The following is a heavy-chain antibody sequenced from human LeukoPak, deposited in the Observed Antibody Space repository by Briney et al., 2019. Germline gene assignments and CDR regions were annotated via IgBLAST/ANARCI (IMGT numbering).Heavy chain of an antibody. CDR3: AREGTSSSWYWAPGYYYYYMDV. CDR2: INPSGGST. D-gene: IGHD6-13*01. J-gene: IGHJ6*03. CDR1: GYTFTSYY. V-gene: IGHV1-46*01. Sequence: ASVKVSCKASGYTFTSYYMHWVRQAPGQGLEWMGIINPSGGSTSYAQKFQGRVTMTRDMSTSTVYMELSSLRSEDTAVYYCAREGTSSSWYWAPGYYYYYMDVWGKGTTVTVSS.